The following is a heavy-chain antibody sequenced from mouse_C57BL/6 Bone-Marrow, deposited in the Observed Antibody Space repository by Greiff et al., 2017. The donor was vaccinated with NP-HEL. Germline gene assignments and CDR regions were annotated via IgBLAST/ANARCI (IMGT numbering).Heavy chain of an antibody. J-gene: IGHJ1*03. Sequence: EVKLMESGPELVKPGASVKISCKASGYSFTDYNMNWVKQSNGKSLEWIGVINPNYGTTSYNQKFKGKATLTVDQSSSTAYMQLNSLTSEDSAVYYCASPLYPNWYFDVWGTGTTVTVSS. CDR3: ASPLYPNWYFDV. CDR1: GYSFTDYN. CDR2: INPNYGTT. V-gene: IGHV1-39*01.